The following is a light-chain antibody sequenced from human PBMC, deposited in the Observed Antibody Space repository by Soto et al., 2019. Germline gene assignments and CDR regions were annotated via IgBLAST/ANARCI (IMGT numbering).Light chain of an antibody. CDR3: ASYTSSRPYV. CDR2: EVS. J-gene: IGLJ1*01. V-gene: IGLV2-14*01. Sequence: QSALTQPASVSGSPGQSITISCNGTSSDVGGYFYVSWYQQHPVKAPKLIIYEVSNRPSGVSNRFSGSKSGNTASLTISGLQSEDEADYYCASYTSSRPYVFGSGTKLTVL. CDR1: SSDVGGYFY.